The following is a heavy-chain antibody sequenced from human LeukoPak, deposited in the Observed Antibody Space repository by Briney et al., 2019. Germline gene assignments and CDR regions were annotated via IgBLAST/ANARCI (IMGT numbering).Heavy chain of an antibody. CDR1: GGSISSGDYY. J-gene: IGHJ4*02. D-gene: IGHD5-12*01. CDR3: ARRNSDYNFDY. V-gene: IGHV4-30-4*01. CDR2: IYYSGST. Sequence: SETLSLTCTVSGGSISSGDYYWSWIRQPPGKGLEWIGYIYYSGSTYYNPSLKSRVTISVDTSKNQFSLKLSSVTAADTAVYYCARRNSDYNFDYWGQGTLVTVSS.